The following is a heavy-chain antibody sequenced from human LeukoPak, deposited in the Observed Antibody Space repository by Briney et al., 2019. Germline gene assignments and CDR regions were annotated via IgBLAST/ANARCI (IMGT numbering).Heavy chain of an antibody. CDR2: ISGSGTST. Sequence: GGSLRLSCAASGFTFYNSAMNWVRQAPGKGLEWVSGISGSGTSTYYADSVKGRFTNSRDNSKNTLYLQMNSLRAEDTAVYYCAKGPMVRIDFWGQGTLVTVSS. CDR1: GFTFYNSA. J-gene: IGHJ4*02. V-gene: IGHV3-23*01. D-gene: IGHD3-10*01. CDR3: AKGPMVRIDF.